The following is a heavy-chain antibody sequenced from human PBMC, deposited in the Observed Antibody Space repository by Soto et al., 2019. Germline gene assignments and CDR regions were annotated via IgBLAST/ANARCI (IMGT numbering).Heavy chain of an antibody. D-gene: IGHD6-13*01. J-gene: IGHJ6*02. V-gene: IGHV3-64*05. CDR3: VKGGQQLAPYFGMDV. Sequence: GSVRLSCSASGFSFNSYAMHWVRQAPGKGLEYVSAISSNGGITYYADSVKGRFTISRDNSKNTLDVQMSSVRPEDTAVYYCVKGGQQLAPYFGMDVWGQGXTVTVYS. CDR2: ISSNGGIT. CDR1: GFSFNSYA.